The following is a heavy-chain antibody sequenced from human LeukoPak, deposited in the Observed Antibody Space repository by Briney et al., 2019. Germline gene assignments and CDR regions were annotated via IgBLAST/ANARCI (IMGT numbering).Heavy chain of an antibody. J-gene: IGHJ4*02. CDR2: IDPASGGT. V-gene: IGHV1-2*02. Sequence: ASVKVSCKTSGYTFSAHYLHWVRQAPGQRPEWVGRIDPASGGTHYVQKFQGRVTVTRDTSTTTVDMELSGLRSDDTAVYYCARVPGPYTTSRFDFWGQGTLVTVSS. CDR1: GYTFSAHY. CDR3: ARVPGPYTTSRFDF. D-gene: IGHD2-2*02.